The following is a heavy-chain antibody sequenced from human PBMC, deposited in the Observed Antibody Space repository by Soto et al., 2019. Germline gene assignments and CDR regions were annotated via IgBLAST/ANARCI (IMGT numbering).Heavy chain of an antibody. CDR2: ISYGGST. V-gene: IGHV4-39*01. CDR3: ARHRRETGTYAQPLDY. Sequence: TLSLTCTVSGGSISSTSYYWGWVRQPPEKGLEWIGAISYGGSTYHNPSLRSRVTIFVDTSKSQFSLDLTSVTAADTAVYYCARHRRETGTYAQPLDYWGQGTLVTVSS. CDR1: GGSISSTSYY. J-gene: IGHJ4*02. D-gene: IGHD1-1*01.